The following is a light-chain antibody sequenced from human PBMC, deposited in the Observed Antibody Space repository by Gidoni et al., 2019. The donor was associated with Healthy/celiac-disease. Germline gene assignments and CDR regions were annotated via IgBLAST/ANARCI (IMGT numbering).Light chain of an antibody. V-gene: IGKV2-28*01. CDR1: QSLLHSNGYNY. J-gene: IGKJ1*01. CDR3: MQALQAPPWT. Sequence: DIVMTQSPLSLPVTPGEPASISCRSSQSLLHSNGYNYMDWYLQKPGQSPQLLIYLGSNRASEVPDRFSGSGSGTDITLKISRVEAEAVGVYSCMQALQAPPWTFGRGTKVEIK. CDR2: LGS.